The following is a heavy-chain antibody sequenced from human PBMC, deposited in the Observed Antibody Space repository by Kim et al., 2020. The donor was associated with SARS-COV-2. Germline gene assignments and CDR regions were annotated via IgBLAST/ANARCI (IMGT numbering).Heavy chain of an antibody. CDR2: INSDGSGT. D-gene: IGHD2-15*01. CDR1: GFSSSSYW. Sequence: GGSLRLSCAASGFSSSSYWMHWVRQAPGKGLVWVSRINSDGSGTNYADSVKGRFTISRDNAKNTLYLQMNSLRTEDTAMYYCARGGGHCSGGNCFRYWYFGLWGRGTLVTVSS. CDR3: ARGGGHCSGGNCFRYWYFGL. J-gene: IGHJ2*01. V-gene: IGHV3-74*01.